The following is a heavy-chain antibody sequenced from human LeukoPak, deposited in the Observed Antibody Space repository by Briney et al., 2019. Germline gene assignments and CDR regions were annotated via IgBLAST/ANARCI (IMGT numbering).Heavy chain of an antibody. Sequence: ASVKVSCKVSGYTLTELSMHWVRQAPGKGLEWMGGFDPEDGETIYAQKFQGRVTMTRNTSISTAYMELSSLRSEDTAVYYCALDYGDYVFDYWGQGTLVTVSS. CDR2: FDPEDGET. J-gene: IGHJ4*02. D-gene: IGHD4-17*01. CDR1: GYTLTELS. V-gene: IGHV1-24*01. CDR3: ALDYGDYVFDY.